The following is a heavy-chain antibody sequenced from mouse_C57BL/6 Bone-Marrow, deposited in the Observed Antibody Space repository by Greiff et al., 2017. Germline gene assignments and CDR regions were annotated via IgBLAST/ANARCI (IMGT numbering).Heavy chain of an antibody. CDR2: IDPSDSYT. D-gene: IGHD6-1*01. J-gene: IGHJ1*03. CDR3: ASGYWYFDV. V-gene: IGHV1-59*01. Sequence: QVQLQQPGAELVRPGTSVKLSCKASGYTFTSYWMHWVKQRPGQGLEWIGVIDPSDSYTNYNQKFKGKATLTVDTSSSTAYMQLSSLTSEDSAVDYCASGYWYFDVWGTGTTVTVSS. CDR1: GYTFTSYW.